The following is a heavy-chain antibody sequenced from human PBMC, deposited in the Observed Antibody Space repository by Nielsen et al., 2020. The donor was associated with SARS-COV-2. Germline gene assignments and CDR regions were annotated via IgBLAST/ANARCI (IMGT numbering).Heavy chain of an antibody. Sequence: GESLKISCQGSGYSFTSYWIGWVRQMPGKGLEWMGIIYPGDSDTRYSPSFQGQVTISADKSISTAYLQWSSLKASDTAMYYCARHVTIFGVVTGTSYYMDVWGKGTTVTVSS. CDR3: ARHVTIFGVVTGTSYYMDV. CDR1: GYSFTSYW. V-gene: IGHV5-51*01. CDR2: IYPGDSDT. J-gene: IGHJ6*03. D-gene: IGHD3-3*01.